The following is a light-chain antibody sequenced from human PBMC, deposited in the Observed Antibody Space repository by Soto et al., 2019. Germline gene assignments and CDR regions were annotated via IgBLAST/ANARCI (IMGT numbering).Light chain of an antibody. CDR1: QSVLYSSNNKNY. V-gene: IGKV4-1*01. Sequence: DIVMTHSPDSLAVSLGERATINCKSSQSVLYSSNNKNYLAWYQQKPGQPPKLLIYWASARESGVPDRFSGSGSGTDFTLTISSLQAEDVAVYSCQQYYSIPYTFGQGTKLEIK. CDR2: WAS. J-gene: IGKJ2*01. CDR3: QQYYSIPYT.